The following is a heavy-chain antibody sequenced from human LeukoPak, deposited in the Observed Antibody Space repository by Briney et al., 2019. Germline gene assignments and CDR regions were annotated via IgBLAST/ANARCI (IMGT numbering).Heavy chain of an antibody. Sequence: PSETLSLTCTVSGGSISSSSYYWGWIRQPPGKGLEWIGSIYYSGSTYYNPSLKSRVTISVDTSKNQFSLKLSSVTAADTAVYYCARFTGTDAFDIWGQGTMVTVSS. V-gene: IGHV4-39*07. CDR3: ARFTGTDAFDI. CDR2: IYYSGST. D-gene: IGHD1-1*01. CDR1: GGSISSSSYY. J-gene: IGHJ3*02.